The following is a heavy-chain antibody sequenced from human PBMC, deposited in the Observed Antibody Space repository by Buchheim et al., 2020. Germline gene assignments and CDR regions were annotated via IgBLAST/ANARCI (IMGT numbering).Heavy chain of an antibody. Sequence: QVQLVESGGGVVQPGRSLRLSCAASGFTFSSYGMHWVRQAPGKGLEWVAVIWYDGSNKYYADSVKGRFTISRDSSKNTLYLQMNRLRAEDTVVYYCARDHSSGYYYVSYYYYYGMDVWGQGTT. J-gene: IGHJ6*02. CDR2: IWYDGSNK. CDR3: ARDHSSGYYYVSYYYYYGMDV. D-gene: IGHD3-22*01. V-gene: IGHV3-33*01. CDR1: GFTFSSYG.